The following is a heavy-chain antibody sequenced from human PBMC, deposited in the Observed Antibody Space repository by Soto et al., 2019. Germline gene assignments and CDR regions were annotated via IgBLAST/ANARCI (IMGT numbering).Heavy chain of an antibody. CDR2: MYHSGSS. CDR3: ARDHVVETHYGFFEY. D-gene: IGHD2-15*01. V-gene: IGHV4-59*02. Sequence: SETLSLTCTVSGGSVSNYYWSWIRQPPGKGLEWIGYMYHSGSSNYNPSLKRRVTISVDTSKNQVSLEVTSVIAADTAVYYCARDHVVETHYGFFEYWGQGILVTVSS. CDR1: GGSVSNYY. J-gene: IGHJ4*02.